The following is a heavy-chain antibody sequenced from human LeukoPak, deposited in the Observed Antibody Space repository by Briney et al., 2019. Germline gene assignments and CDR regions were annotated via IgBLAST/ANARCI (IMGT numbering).Heavy chain of an antibody. J-gene: IGHJ6*02. Sequence: ASVKVSCKASGYTFIGYFLHWVRQAPGQGLEWMGWIDPNSGKTISPQKFQGRVTMTRDTSITTAYMELSSLRSDDTAVYYCARSLDLDVWGQGTTVTVSS. V-gene: IGHV1-2*02. CDR2: IDPNSGKT. CDR3: ARSLDLDV. CDR1: GYTFIGYF.